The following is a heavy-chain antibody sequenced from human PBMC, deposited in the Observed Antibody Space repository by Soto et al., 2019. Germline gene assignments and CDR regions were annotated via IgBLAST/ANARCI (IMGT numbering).Heavy chain of an antibody. CDR3: ARGALMDVVHTFYYTMEV. CDR1: DVSLSGSY. Sequence: SETLSLTCAVHDVSLSGSYWSCIRRSPGKWLEWIGEINQGGSTNYNPSLKSRVTISVDTSKNQFSLKLRSVTAADTAVYYCARGALMDVVHTFYYTMEVWGQGATVSVS. CDR2: INQGGST. J-gene: IGHJ6*01. V-gene: IGHV4-34*01. D-gene: IGHD2-21*01.